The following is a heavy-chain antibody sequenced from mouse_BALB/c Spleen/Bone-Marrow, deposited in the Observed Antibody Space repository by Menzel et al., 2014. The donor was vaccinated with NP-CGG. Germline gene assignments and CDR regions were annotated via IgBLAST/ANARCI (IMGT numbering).Heavy chain of an antibody. CDR1: GYTFSSYW. Sequence: QVQLKQSGAELMKPGASVKISCKATGYTFSSYWIEWVKQRPGHGLEWIGEILPGSGSTNYNEKFKGKATFTADTSSNTAYIQLSSLTSEDSAVYYCARGGYYGSSYEDYAMDYWGQGTSVTVSS. J-gene: IGHJ4*01. V-gene: IGHV1-9*01. D-gene: IGHD1-1*01. CDR2: ILPGSGST. CDR3: ARGGYYGSSYEDYAMDY.